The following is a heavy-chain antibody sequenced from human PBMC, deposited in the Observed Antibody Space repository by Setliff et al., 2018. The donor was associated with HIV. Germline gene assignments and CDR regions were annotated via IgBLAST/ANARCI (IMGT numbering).Heavy chain of an antibody. V-gene: IGHV4-59*04. Sequence: SETLSITCTVSGGSISSYYWSWIRQPPGKGLGWIGTIYYSGSTYYNPSLKSRLTISVDTSKNQFSLKLSSVTAADTAVYYCARRDGYSYGFYFDYWGQGTLVTVSS. CDR3: ARRDGYSYGFYFDY. CDR1: GGSISSYY. CDR2: IYYSGST. J-gene: IGHJ4*02. D-gene: IGHD5-18*01.